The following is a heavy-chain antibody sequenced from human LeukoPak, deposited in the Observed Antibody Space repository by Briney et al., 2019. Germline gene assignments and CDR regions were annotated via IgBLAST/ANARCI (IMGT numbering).Heavy chain of an antibody. Sequence: SETLSLTCTVSGGSISSYYWSWIRQPPGKGLEWSGYINYSGSTNYNPSLKSRVTISVDTSKNQFSLKLSSVTAADTAVYYCASTLGLLTGDPGRYYYYGMDAWGQGTTVTVSS. CDR3: ASTLGLLTGDPGRYYYYGMDA. V-gene: IGHV4-59*01. D-gene: IGHD7-27*01. CDR1: GGSISSYY. CDR2: INYSGST. J-gene: IGHJ6*02.